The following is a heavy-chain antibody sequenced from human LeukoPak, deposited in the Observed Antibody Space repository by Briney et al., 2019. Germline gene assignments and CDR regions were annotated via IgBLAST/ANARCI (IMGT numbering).Heavy chain of an antibody. J-gene: IGHJ3*02. CDR2: ISGSGGST. CDR1: GFTFSSYA. CDR3: AKDSGPPGFLLPGDAFDI. D-gene: IGHD3-3*01. Sequence: GGSLRLSCAASGFTFSSYAMSWVRQAPGKGLEWVSAISGSGGSTYYADSVKGRFTISRDNSKNTLYLQMNSLRAEDTAVYYCAKDSGPPGFLLPGDAFDIWGQGTMVTVSS. V-gene: IGHV3-23*01.